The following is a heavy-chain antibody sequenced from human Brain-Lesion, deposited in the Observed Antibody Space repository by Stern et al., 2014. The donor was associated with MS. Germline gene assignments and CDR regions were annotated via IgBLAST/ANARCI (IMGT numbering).Heavy chain of an antibody. CDR3: ARDKEDTNMAFRYFDN. CDR2: IYTTGST. D-gene: IGHD5-18*01. V-gene: IGHV4-61*02. J-gene: IGHJ4*02. CDR1: GGSVGSGSYD. Sequence: QLQLQESGPGLVKPSQTLSLTCTVSGGSVGSGSYDWSWIRQPAGKGLEWIGRIYTTGSTYYNPSLKSRVSLSIATSKNQFSLKLPSVTAADTAVYYCARDKEDTNMAFRYFDNWGQGTLVTVSS.